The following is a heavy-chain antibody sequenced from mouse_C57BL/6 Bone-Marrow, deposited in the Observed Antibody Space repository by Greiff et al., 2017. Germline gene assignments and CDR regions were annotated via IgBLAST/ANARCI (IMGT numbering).Heavy chain of an antibody. J-gene: IGHJ1*03. D-gene: IGHD1-1*01. CDR2: IHPNSGST. CDR1: GYTFTRYW. CDR3: ARGGYCSSYPHYWYFDV. V-gene: IGHV1-64*01. Sequence: QVQLKQPGAELVKPGASVKLSCKASGYTFTRYWMHWVKQRPGQGLEWIGMIHPNSGSTNYNEKFKGQATLTVDKSYSTAYMQLSSLTSEDSAVXDGARGGYCSSYPHYWYFDVWGTGTTVTVSS.